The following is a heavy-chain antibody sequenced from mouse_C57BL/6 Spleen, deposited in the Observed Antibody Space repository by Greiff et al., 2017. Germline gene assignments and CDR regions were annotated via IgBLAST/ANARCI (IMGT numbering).Heavy chain of an antibody. D-gene: IGHD2-4*01. CDR2: IYPGDGDT. CDR3: ARGGDDDSWFAY. Sequence: QVQLKESGPELVKPGASVKISCKASGYAFSSSWMNWVKQRPGKGLEWIGRIYPGDGDTNYNGKFKGKATLTADKSSSTAYMQRSSLTSEDAAVYFCARGGDDDSWFAYWGQGTLVTVSA. V-gene: IGHV1-82*01. J-gene: IGHJ3*01. CDR1: GYAFSSSW.